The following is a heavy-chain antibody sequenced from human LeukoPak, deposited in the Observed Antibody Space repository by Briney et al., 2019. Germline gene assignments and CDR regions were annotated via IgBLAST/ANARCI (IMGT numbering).Heavy chain of an antibody. CDR3: ARSYYGPGSYYIY. J-gene: IGHJ4*02. V-gene: IGHV3-23*01. Sequence: PGGSLRLSCAASGFTFSSYAMSWVRQAPGKGLEWVSAISGSGGSTYYADSVKGRFTISRDNSKNTLYLQMNSLRAEDTAVYYCARSYYGPGSYYIYWGQGTLVTVSS. D-gene: IGHD3-10*01. CDR1: GFTFSSYA. CDR2: ISGSGGST.